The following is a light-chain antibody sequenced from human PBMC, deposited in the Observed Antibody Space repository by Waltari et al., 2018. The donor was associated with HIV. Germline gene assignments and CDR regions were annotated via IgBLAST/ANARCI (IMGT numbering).Light chain of an antibody. J-gene: IGLJ3*02. V-gene: IGLV2-14*03. CDR1: SSDVGGYNY. CDR2: HVS. CDR3: SSYTSSGTWV. Sequence: QSALTQPASVSGSPGQSITISCTGTSSDVGGYNYVSWYQQHPGKAPKLMIYHVSNRPSGVSNRFSASKSGNTASLTISGLQAEDEADYYCSSYTSSGTWVFGGGTKLTVL.